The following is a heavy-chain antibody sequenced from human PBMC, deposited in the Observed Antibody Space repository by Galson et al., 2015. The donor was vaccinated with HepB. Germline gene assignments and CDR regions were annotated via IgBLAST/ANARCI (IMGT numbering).Heavy chain of an antibody. V-gene: IGHV2-5*02. J-gene: IGHJ5*02. Sequence: PALVKPTQTLTLTCTFSGFSLSTSGVGVGWIRQPPGKALEWLALIYWDDDKRYSPSLKSRLTITKDTSKNQVVLTMTNMDPVDTATYYCAHGYYDFWSGYYENWFDPWGQGTLVTVSS. CDR3: AHGYYDFWSGYYENWFDP. CDR1: GFSLSTSGVG. D-gene: IGHD3-3*01. CDR2: IYWDDDK.